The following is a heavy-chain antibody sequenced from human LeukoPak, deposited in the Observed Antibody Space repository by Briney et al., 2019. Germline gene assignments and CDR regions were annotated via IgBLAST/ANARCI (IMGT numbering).Heavy chain of an antibody. Sequence: GASVKVSCKASGYTFTSYGISWVRQAPGQGLEWMGWISAYNGNTNYAQKLQGRVTMTTDTSTSTAYMELRSLRSDDTAVYHCARAPYCSSTSCYEDAFDIWGQGTMVTVSS. D-gene: IGHD2-2*01. CDR2: ISAYNGNT. CDR1: GYTFTSYG. CDR3: ARAPYCSSTSCYEDAFDI. V-gene: IGHV1-18*01. J-gene: IGHJ3*02.